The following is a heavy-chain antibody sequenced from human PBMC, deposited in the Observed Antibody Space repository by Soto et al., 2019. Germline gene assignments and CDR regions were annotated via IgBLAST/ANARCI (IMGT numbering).Heavy chain of an antibody. V-gene: IGHV1-69*02. CDR1: GGTFSSYT. CDR2: IIPILGIA. Sequence: ASVKVSCKASGGTFSSYTISWVRQAPGQGLEWMGRIIPILGIANYAQKFQGRVTITADKSTSTAYMELSSLRSEDTAVYYCARVEGIAAAGPLWFDPWGQGTLVTVSS. D-gene: IGHD6-13*01. CDR3: ARVEGIAAAGPLWFDP. J-gene: IGHJ5*02.